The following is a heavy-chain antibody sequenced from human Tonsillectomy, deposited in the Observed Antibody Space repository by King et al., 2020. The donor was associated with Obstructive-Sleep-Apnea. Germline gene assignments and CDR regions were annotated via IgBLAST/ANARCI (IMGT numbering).Heavy chain of an antibody. CDR2: IDPSDSYI. CDR1: GYSFTSYW. D-gene: IGHD2-2*01. CDR3: ARLVGSAAMPAVWFDP. V-gene: IGHV5-10-1*01. Sequence: QLVQSGAEVKKPGESLRISCKGSGYSFTSYWISWVRQMPGKGLEWMGRIDPSDSYINYSPSFQGHVTISADKSISTAYLQWSSLKASHTAMYYCARLVGSAAMPAVWFDPWGQGTLVTVSS. J-gene: IGHJ5*02.